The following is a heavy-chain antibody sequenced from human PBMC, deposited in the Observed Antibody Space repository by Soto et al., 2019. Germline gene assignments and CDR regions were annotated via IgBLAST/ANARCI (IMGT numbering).Heavy chain of an antibody. CDR1: AGSIRSTSYY. J-gene: IGHJ4*02. D-gene: IGHD6-13*01. Sequence: QLHLQESGPGLVKPSETLSLTCTVSAGSIRSTSYYWGWIRQPPGRGLEWIGSIYYSGNTYYNPSLKSRVTISVDTSKNQFSLKLSSVTASDTAVYYCASLYSSSRFDYWGQGTLVTVSS. CDR3: ASLYSSSRFDY. CDR2: IYYSGNT. V-gene: IGHV4-39*01.